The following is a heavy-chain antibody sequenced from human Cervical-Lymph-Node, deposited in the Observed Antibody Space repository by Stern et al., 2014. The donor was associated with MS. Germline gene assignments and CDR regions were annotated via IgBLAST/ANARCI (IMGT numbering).Heavy chain of an antibody. J-gene: IGHJ4*02. V-gene: IGHV3-53*01. Sequence: EVQLVESGGGVIQPGGSLRLSCTASGFTVSRDYMTWVRQAPGKGLEWVSLITNVGSTFYTDSVKCRFTISRDDSKNPVYLHMTSLRAEDTAMYYGARDTSSPERSDWWGQGTLVTVSS. D-gene: IGHD1-1*01. CDR1: GFTVSRDY. CDR2: ITNVGST. CDR3: ARDTSSPERSDW.